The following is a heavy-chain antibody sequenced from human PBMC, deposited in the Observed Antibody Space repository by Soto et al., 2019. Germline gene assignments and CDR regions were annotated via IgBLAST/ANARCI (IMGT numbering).Heavy chain of an antibody. CDR1: GFTFDDYA. D-gene: IGHD6-13*01. V-gene: IGHV3-9*01. J-gene: IGHJ6*02. CDR2: ISWNSGTI. Sequence: EVQRVESGGGLVQPGRSLRLSCAASGFTFDDYAMHWVRQAPGKGLEWVSGISWNSGTIVYADSVKGRFTISRDNAKNAIYLQMIILSGTDTSLHYCANDMRSRSSSATYYYGPDVWGQGTTVTVSS. CDR3: ANDMRSRSSSATYYYGPDV.